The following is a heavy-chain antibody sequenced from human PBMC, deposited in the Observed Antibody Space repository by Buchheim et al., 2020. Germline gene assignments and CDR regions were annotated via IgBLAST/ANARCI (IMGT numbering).Heavy chain of an antibody. D-gene: IGHD3-22*01. V-gene: IGHV4-34*01. CDR3: ARMDSSGTQGVGMDV. CDR1: GGSFSGYY. J-gene: IGHJ6*02. CDR2: INHSRST. Sequence: QVQLQEWGAGLLKPSETLSLTCAVYGGSFSGYYWSWIRQPPGKGLEWIGEINHSRSTNYNPSLKSRVTISVDTSKNQFSLKLSSVTAANTAVYYCARMDSSGTQGVGMDVWGQGTT.